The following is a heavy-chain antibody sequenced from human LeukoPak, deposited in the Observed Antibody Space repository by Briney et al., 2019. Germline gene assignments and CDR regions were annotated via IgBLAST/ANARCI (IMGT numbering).Heavy chain of an antibody. CDR1: GGSISSYY. D-gene: IGHD5-12*01. V-gene: IGHV4-59*01. CDR3: ARRNSGYDLDYYYYMDV. Sequence: PSETLSLTCTVSGGSISSYYWSWIRQPPGKGLEWIGYIYYSGSTNYNPSLKSRVTISVDTSENQFSLKLSSVTAADTAVYYCARRNSGYDLDYYYYMDVWGKGTTVTISS. CDR2: IYYSGST. J-gene: IGHJ6*03.